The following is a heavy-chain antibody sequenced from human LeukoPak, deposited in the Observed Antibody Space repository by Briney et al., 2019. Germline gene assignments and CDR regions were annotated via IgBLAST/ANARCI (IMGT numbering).Heavy chain of an antibody. J-gene: IGHJ4*02. D-gene: IGHD3-10*01. Sequence: ASVKVSCKASGYTFTDYYMHWVRQAPGQRLEWMGWINPNSGGTNYAQKFQGRVTMTRDTSISTAYMELSRLRSDDTAVYYCARDLSSGSLTWYFDYWGQGTLVTVSS. CDR2: INPNSGGT. CDR1: GYTFTDYY. CDR3: ARDLSSGSLTWYFDY. V-gene: IGHV1-2*02.